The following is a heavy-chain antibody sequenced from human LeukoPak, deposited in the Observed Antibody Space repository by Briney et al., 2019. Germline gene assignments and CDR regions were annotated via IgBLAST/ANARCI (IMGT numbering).Heavy chain of an antibody. CDR2: IYHSGST. D-gene: IGHD4-23*01. J-gene: IGHJ4*02. CDR1: GYSISSGYY. Sequence: SETLSLTCTVSGYSISSGYYWGWIRQPPGKGLEWIGSIYHSGSTSYNPSLKSRVTMSVDTSKNQFSLKLTSVTAADTAVYYCARVAYGGGGFPDYWGQGTLVTVSS. CDR3: ARVAYGGGGFPDY. V-gene: IGHV4-38-2*02.